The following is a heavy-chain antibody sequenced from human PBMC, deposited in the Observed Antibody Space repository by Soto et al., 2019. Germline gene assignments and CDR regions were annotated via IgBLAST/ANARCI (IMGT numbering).Heavy chain of an antibody. J-gene: IGHJ6*02. CDR1: GDTFSSYA. V-gene: IGHV1-69*13. CDR2: IIPIFGTA. D-gene: IGHD5-12*01. CDR3: ARVNPPERGYSGYEWPYYYYGMDV. Sequence: AASVKVYCKASGDTFSSYAISWVRQATGQGLEWMGGIIPIFGTANYAQKFQGRVTITADESTSTAYMELSSLRSEDTAVCYCARVNPPERGYSGYEWPYYYYGMDVWGQGTTVPVSS.